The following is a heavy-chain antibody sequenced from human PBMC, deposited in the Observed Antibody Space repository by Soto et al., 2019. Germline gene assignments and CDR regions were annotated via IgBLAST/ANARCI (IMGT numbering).Heavy chain of an antibody. V-gene: IGHV4-31*03. CDR3: ARYFTMVRGVIAWFDP. D-gene: IGHD3-10*01. CDR2: IYYSGST. CDR1: GGSISSGGYY. J-gene: IGHJ5*02. Sequence: QVQLQESGPGLVKPSQTLSLTCTVSGGSISSGGYYWSWIRQHPGKGLEWIGYIYYSGSTYYNPSLKSRVNISVDTSKNQFSLKLSSVTAADTAVYYCARYFTMVRGVIAWFDPWGQGTLVTVSS.